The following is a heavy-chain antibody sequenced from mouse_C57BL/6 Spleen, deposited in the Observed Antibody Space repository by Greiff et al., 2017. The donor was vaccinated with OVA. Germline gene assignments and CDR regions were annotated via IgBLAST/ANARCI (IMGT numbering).Heavy chain of an antibody. Sequence: VKLMESGPGLVAPSQSLSITCTVSGFSLTSYGVHWVRQPPGKGLEWLVVIWSDGSTTYNSALNSRLSISKDNSKSQVFLKMNSLQTDDTAMYYCASSYYYGSSYDYAMDYWGQGTSVTVSS. CDR2: IWSDGST. D-gene: IGHD1-1*01. J-gene: IGHJ4*01. CDR1: GFSLTSYG. CDR3: ASSYYYGSSYDYAMDY. V-gene: IGHV2-6*03.